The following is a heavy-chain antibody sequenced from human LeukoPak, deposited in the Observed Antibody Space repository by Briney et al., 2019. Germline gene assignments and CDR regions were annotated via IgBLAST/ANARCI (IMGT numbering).Heavy chain of an antibody. CDR1: GFTFSSYW. CDR3: ARDQYYYDSSPFDP. Sequence: GGSLRLSCAASGFTFSSYWMSWVRQAPGKGLEWVANIKQDGSEKYYVDSVKGRFTISRDNAKNSLHLQMNSLRAEDTAVYYCARDQYYYDSSPFDPWGQGTLVTVSS. J-gene: IGHJ5*02. D-gene: IGHD3-22*01. CDR2: IKQDGSEK. V-gene: IGHV3-7*01.